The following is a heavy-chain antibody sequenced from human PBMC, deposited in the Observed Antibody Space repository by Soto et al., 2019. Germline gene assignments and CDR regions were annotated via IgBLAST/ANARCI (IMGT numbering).Heavy chain of an antibody. J-gene: IGHJ5*02. CDR1: GLTFSNYA. Sequence: GGSLRLSCAASGLTFSNYAMNWVRQAPGKGLEWVSTISGSAGSTYYADSVKGRFTISRDNSKNTLYLQMNSLRAEDTAVYYCAPDPGGVSQRNWXDPWGQRTLVTVSS. V-gene: IGHV3-23*01. D-gene: IGHD2-8*02. CDR2: ISGSAGST. CDR3: APDPGGVSQRNWXDP.